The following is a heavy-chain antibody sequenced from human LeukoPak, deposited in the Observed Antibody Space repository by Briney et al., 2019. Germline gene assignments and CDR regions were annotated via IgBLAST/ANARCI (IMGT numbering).Heavy chain of an antibody. CDR3: AKPDGDYVGQLDAFDI. V-gene: IGHV3-48*03. CDR1: GFTFSSYE. Sequence: GGSLRLSCAASGFTFSSYEMNWVRQAPGKGLEWVSYISSSGSTIYYADSVKGRFTISRDNSKNTLYLQMNSLRAEDTAVFYCAKPDGDYVGQLDAFDIWGQGTMVTVSS. CDR2: ISSSGSTI. J-gene: IGHJ3*02. D-gene: IGHD4-17*01.